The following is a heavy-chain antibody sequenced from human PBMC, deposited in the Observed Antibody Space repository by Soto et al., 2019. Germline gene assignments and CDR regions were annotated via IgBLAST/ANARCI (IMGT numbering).Heavy chain of an antibody. V-gene: IGHV3-9*01. CDR1: GFTFDDYA. J-gene: IGHJ3*02. CDR2: ISWNSGSI. D-gene: IGHD3-22*01. Sequence: AGGSLRLSCAASGFTFDDYAMHWVRQAPGKGLEWVSGISWNSGSIGYADSVKGRFTISRDNAKNSLYLQMNSLRAEDTALYYCAKDMYYYDSSGYYYAAFDIWGQGTMVTVSS. CDR3: AKDMYYYDSSGYYYAAFDI.